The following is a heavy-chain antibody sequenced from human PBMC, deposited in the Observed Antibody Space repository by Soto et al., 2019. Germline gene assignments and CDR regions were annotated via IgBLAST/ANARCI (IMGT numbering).Heavy chain of an antibody. CDR1: GFSFSEHY. Sequence: QAQLVESGGGLGKPGGSLRLSCTASGFSFSEHYMSWIRQSPGKGFEWVSYTTPSGGDTFYTDSVKGRFTISRNNAMRSVDLQMNSLTVEDTAVYYCARGHYGLEVWGQGTTVTVSS. J-gene: IGHJ6*02. CDR3: ARGHYGLEV. V-gene: IGHV3-11*01. CDR2: TTPSGGDT.